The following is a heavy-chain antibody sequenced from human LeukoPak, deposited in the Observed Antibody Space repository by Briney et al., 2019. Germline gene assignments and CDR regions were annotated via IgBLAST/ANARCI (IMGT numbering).Heavy chain of an antibody. Sequence: PSETLSLTCTVSGVSSSSSYWSWIRQPPGKGVEWIGYIFYTGDPNHNPSFKSRVSISLDTSKDQISLKLSSVTAADTAVYYCARNRFARPLDSWGQGTLVTVSS. CDR1: GVSSSSSY. CDR2: IFYTGDP. V-gene: IGHV4-59*08. CDR3: ARNRFARPLDS. J-gene: IGHJ4*02. D-gene: IGHD6-6*01.